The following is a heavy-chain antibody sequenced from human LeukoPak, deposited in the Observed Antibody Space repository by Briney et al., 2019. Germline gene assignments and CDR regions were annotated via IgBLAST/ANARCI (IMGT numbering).Heavy chain of an antibody. V-gene: IGHV3-9*01. CDR3: AKDSSSYNYYYMDV. J-gene: IGHJ6*03. CDR1: GFTFEDYA. CDR2: ISWNSGSI. Sequence: PGRSLRLSCAASGFTFEDYAMHRVRQAPGKGLEWVSGISWNSGSIGYADSVKGRFTISRDNAKNSLYLQMNSLRAEDTALYYCAKDSSSYNYYYMDVWGKGTTVTVSS.